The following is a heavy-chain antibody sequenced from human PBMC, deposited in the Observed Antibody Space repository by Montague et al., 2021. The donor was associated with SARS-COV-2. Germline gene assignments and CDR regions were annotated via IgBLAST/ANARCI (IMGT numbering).Heavy chain of an antibody. CDR1: GGSINSFY. CDR3: ARAGGGSSYNHYGLDV. CDR2: VYYTGGT. V-gene: IGHV4-59*01. J-gene: IGHJ6*02. Sequence: SETLSLTCSISGGSINSFYWNWIRQSPGKGLEWIGYVYYTGGTNYNPSLKSRATISVDTSKNQFSLTVGSVTAADTAVYYCARAGGGSSYNHYGLDVWGQGTTVTVS. D-gene: IGHD2-15*01.